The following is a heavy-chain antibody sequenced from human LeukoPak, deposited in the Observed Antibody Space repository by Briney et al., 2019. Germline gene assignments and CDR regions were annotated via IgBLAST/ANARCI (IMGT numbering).Heavy chain of an antibody. D-gene: IGHD3-3*01. Sequence: GGSLRLSCAASGFTFSSYWMSWVRQAPGKGLEWVAVISYDGSNKYYADSVKGRFTISRDNSKNTLYLQMNSLRAEDTAVYYCARGSFWSGTDGDYWGQGTLVTVSS. CDR2: ISYDGSNK. J-gene: IGHJ4*02. CDR3: ARGSFWSGTDGDY. CDR1: GFTFSSYW. V-gene: IGHV3-30-3*01.